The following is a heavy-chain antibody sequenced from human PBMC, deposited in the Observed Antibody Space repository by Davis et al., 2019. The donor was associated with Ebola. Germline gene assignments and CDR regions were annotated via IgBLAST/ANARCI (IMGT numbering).Heavy chain of an antibody. Sequence: SETLSLTCTVSGGSVSSGSYYWSWIRQPPGKGLEWIGYIYYSGSTNYNPSLKSRVTISVDTSKNQFSLKLSSVTAADTAVYYCARTMTTVTTVWFDPWGQGTLVTVSS. CDR3: ARTMTTVTTVWFDP. J-gene: IGHJ5*02. V-gene: IGHV4-61*01. CDR1: GGSVSSGSYY. CDR2: IYYSGST. D-gene: IGHD4-17*01.